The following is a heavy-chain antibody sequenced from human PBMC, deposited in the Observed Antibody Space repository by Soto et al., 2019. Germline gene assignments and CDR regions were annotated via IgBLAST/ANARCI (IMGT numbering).Heavy chain of an antibody. CDR2: TYYGSKWYN. CDR3: ARTITMVRGVVRSNWFDP. CDR1: GDSVSSNSAA. J-gene: IGHJ5*02. D-gene: IGHD3-10*01. Sequence: PSQTLSLTCAISGDSVSSNSAAWNWIRQSPSRGLEWLGRTYYGSKWYNDYAVSVKSRITINPDTSKNQFSLQLNSVTPEDTAVYYCARTITMVRGVVRSNWFDPWGQGTLVTVSS. V-gene: IGHV6-1*01.